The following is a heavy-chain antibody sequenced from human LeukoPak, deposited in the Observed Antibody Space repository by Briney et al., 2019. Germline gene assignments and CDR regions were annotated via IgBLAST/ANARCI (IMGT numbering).Heavy chain of an antibody. D-gene: IGHD3-22*01. CDR1: GYTFTSYY. V-gene: IGHV1-46*01. Sequence: ASVKVSCKASGYTFTSYYMHWVRQAPGQGLEWMGIINPSGGSTSYAQKFQARVTMTRDMSTRTVYMELSSLRPDDTAVYYCASSIVRHYYDSSGDAFDIWGQGTMVTVSS. CDR3: ASSIVRHYYDSSGDAFDI. CDR2: INPSGGST. J-gene: IGHJ3*02.